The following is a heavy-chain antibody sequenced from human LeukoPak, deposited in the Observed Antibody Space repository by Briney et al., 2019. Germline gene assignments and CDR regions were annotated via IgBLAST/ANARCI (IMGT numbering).Heavy chain of an antibody. CDR2: ISSSSDTI. V-gene: IGHV3-48*01. CDR3: ARDSGWGAFDI. D-gene: IGHD6-19*01. Sequence: GGSLRLSCAASGFTFSSYGMNWVRQAPGKGLEWVSYISSSSDTIYYADSVKGRFTISRDNSKNTLYLQMNSLRAEDTAVYYCARDSGWGAFDIWGQGTMVTVSS. CDR1: GFTFSSYG. J-gene: IGHJ3*02.